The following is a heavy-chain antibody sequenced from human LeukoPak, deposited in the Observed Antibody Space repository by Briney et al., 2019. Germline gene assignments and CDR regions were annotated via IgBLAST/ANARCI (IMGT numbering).Heavy chain of an antibody. CDR2: INPNSGGT. V-gene: IGHV1-2*02. J-gene: IGHJ4*02. CDR3: ARVPRYSSGGSCSYFDY. D-gene: IGHD2-15*01. CDR1: GYTFTGYY. Sequence: ASVKVSCKASGYTFTGYYMHWVRQAPGQGLEWMGWINPNSGGTNYAQKFQGRVTMTRDTSISTAYMELSRLRSDDTAVYYCARVPRYSSGGSCSYFDYWGQGTLVTVSS.